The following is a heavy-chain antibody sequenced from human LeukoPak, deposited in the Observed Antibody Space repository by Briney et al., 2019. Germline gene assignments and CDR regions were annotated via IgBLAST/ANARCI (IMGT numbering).Heavy chain of an antibody. CDR1: GFTFSSYG. J-gene: IGHJ4*02. CDR2: IRHDGSNE. D-gene: IGHD3-10*01. Sequence: GGSLRLSCVGSGFTFSSYGMHWVRQAAGKGLEWVAFIRHDGSNEYYADSVRGRFTVSRDNSKNTLFLQMNSLRVEEMAVYYCAKEVHPYDSGTYYFDYWGRGTLVTVSS. V-gene: IGHV3-30*02. CDR3: AKEVHPYDSGTYYFDY.